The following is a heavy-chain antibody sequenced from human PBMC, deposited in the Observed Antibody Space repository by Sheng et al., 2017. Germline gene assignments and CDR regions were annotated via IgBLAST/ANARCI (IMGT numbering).Heavy chain of an antibody. V-gene: IGHV3-30*04. CDR3: ASPPDSSGWYMSSAFDI. CDR1: GFTFSSYA. D-gene: IGHD6-19*01. J-gene: IGHJ3*02. CDR2: ISYDGSNK. Sequence: QVQLVESGGGVVQPGRSLRLSCAASGFTFSSYAMHWVRQAPGKGLEWVAVISYDGSNKYYADSVKGRFTISRDNSKNTLYLQMNSLRAEDTAVYYCASPPDSSGWYMSSAFDIWGQGTMVTVSS.